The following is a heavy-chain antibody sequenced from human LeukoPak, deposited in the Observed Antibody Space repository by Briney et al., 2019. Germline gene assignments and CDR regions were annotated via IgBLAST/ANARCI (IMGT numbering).Heavy chain of an antibody. J-gene: IGHJ5*02. CDR1: GGSISSGSYY. V-gene: IGHV4-61*02. CDR2: MYSSGST. CDR3: ARAAAGPNWFDP. Sequence: SETLSLTCTVSGGSISSGSYYWRWIRQPAGKGLEWIGRMYSSGSTKYNPSLKSRVTISVDTSKNQFSLKLTSVTAADTAVYYCARAAAGPNWFDPWGQGTLDTVSS. D-gene: IGHD6-13*01.